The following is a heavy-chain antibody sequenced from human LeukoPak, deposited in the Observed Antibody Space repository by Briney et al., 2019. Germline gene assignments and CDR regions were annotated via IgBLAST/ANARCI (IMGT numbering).Heavy chain of an antibody. V-gene: IGHV3-23*01. CDR2: ISGSGSST. D-gene: IGHD1-14*01. Sequence: GGSLRLSCAASGFTFSNYAMSWVRQASGKGLEWVSAISGSGSSTYYADSVKGRFTISRDNSKNTLYLQMNSLRAEDTALYYCAKPAKTDYADYWGQGTLVTVSS. CDR3: AKPAKTDYADY. CDR1: GFTFSNYA. J-gene: IGHJ4*02.